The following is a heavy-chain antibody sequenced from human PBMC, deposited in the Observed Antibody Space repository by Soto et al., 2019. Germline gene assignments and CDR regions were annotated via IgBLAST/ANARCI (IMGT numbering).Heavy chain of an antibody. J-gene: IGHJ4*02. CDR3: TRDLLRSLTVSSTSCYSGIY. Sequence: GGSLRLSCTASGFTFGDYAMSWVRQAPGKGLEWVGFIRSKAYGGTTEYAASVKGRFTISRDDSKSIAYLQMNSLKTEDTAVYYCTRDLLRSLTVSSTSCYSGIYWGQGTLVTVSS. CDR2: IRSKAYGGTT. D-gene: IGHD2-2*01. CDR1: GFTFGDYA. V-gene: IGHV3-49*04.